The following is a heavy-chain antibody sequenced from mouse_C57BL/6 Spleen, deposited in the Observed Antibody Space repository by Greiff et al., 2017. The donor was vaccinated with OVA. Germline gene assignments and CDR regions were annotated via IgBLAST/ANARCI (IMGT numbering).Heavy chain of an antibody. D-gene: IGHD2-4*01. CDR3: ARERGIIYYDYDGAMDY. CDR2: INPSTGGT. V-gene: IGHV1-42*01. CDR1: GYSFTGYY. J-gene: IGHJ4*01. Sequence: VQLQQSGPELVKPGASVKISCKASGYSFTGYYMNWVKQSPEKSLEWIGEINPSTGGTTYNQKFKAKATLTVDKSSSTAYMQLKSLTSEDSAVYYCARERGIIYYDYDGAMDYWGQGTSVTVSS.